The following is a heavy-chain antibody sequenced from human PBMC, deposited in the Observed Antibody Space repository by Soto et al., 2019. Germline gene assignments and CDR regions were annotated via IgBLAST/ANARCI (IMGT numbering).Heavy chain of an antibody. Sequence: EVQLLASGGGLVQPGGSLRLSCAASGFTFSSYAMSWVRQAPGKGLEWVSAISGSGGSTYYADSVKGRLTISRDNSKNTLYLQMNSLRAEDTAVYYCAKPSYSGYDRAAFDYWGQGTLVTVSS. V-gene: IGHV3-23*01. D-gene: IGHD5-12*01. J-gene: IGHJ4*02. CDR3: AKPSYSGYDRAAFDY. CDR2: ISGSGGST. CDR1: GFTFSSYA.